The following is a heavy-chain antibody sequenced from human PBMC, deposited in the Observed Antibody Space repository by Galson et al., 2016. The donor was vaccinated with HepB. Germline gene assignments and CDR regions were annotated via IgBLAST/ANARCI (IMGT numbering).Heavy chain of an antibody. Sequence: SLRLSCAASGFTFSNYSMNWVRQAPGKGLEWVSYISSSSSTIYYADSVKGRFTISRDNAKNSLYLKRNSLRDEDTAVYYCASPYGSGNYYEFYYYYYGMDVWGQGTTVTVSS. CDR1: GFTFSNYS. CDR2: ISSSSSTI. CDR3: ASPYGSGNYYEFYYYYYGMDV. V-gene: IGHV3-48*02. J-gene: IGHJ6*02. D-gene: IGHD3-10*01.